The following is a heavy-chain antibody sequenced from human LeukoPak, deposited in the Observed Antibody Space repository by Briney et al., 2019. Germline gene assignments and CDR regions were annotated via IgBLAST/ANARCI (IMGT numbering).Heavy chain of an antibody. V-gene: IGHV5-51*01. D-gene: IGHD2-8*01. J-gene: IGHJ4*02. CDR2: IYPGDSDT. Sequence: GESLKISCKGSGYSFTSYWIGWVRQMPGKGLEWMGIIYPGDSDTGYSPSFQGQVTISVDKSISTAYLQWSSLKASDTAMYYCARHAYCTNGVRYILFDHWGQGTLVTVSS. CDR1: GYSFTSYW. CDR3: ARHAYCTNGVRYILFDH.